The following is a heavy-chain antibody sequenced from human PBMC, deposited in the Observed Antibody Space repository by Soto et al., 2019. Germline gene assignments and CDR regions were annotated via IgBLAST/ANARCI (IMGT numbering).Heavy chain of an antibody. CDR1: GFTFSSYG. CDR2: IWYDGSNK. J-gene: IGHJ4*02. V-gene: IGHV3-33*01. Sequence: GGSLRLSCAASGFTFSSYGMHWVRQAPGKGLEWVAVIWYDGSNKYYADSVKGRFTISRGNSKNTLYLQMNSLRAEDTAVYYCARSYGSSWYDYWGQGTLVTVSS. D-gene: IGHD6-13*01. CDR3: ARSYGSSWYDY.